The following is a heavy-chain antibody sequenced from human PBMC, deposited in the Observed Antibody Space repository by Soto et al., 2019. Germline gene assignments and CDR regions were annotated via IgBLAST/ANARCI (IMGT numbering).Heavy chain of an antibody. Sequence: VESGGDLVQPGGSLRLSCEVSGFTLTSYWIHWVRQTPGEGLLWVSRISPDGNTAHYADSVKGRFTVSSDNVKNTVYLQMTSLRVDDTAIYYCVGMILGNRDYWGQGTLVTVSS. J-gene: IGHJ4*02. V-gene: IGHV3-74*01. CDR2: ISPDGNTA. CDR3: VGMILGNRDY. CDR1: GFTLTSYW. D-gene: IGHD3-22*01.